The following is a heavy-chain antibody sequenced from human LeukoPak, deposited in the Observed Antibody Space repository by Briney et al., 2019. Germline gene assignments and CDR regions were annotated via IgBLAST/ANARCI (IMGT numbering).Heavy chain of an antibody. J-gene: IGHJ4*02. CDR3: ASTFCGSTSCWL. CDR1: GGSISSSSYY. Sequence: PSETLSLTRTVSGGSISSSSYYWGWIRQPPGKGLEWIGSIYYSGSTYYNPSLKSRVTISVDTSKNQFSLKLSSVTAADTAVYYCASTFCGSTSCWLWGQGTLVTVSS. D-gene: IGHD2-2*01. CDR2: IYYSGST. V-gene: IGHV4-39*07.